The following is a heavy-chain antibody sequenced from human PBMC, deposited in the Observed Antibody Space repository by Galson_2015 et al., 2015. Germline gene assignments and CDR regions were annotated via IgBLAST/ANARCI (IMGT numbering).Heavy chain of an antibody. V-gene: IGHV1-8*01. Sequence: SVKVSCKASGYTFTSYDINWVRQATGQGLEWMGWMNPNSGNTGYAQKFQGRVTMTRNTSISTAYMELSSLRSEDTAVYYCARGLSSGYDWGDAFDIWGQGTMVTVSS. CDR1: GYTFTSYD. CDR2: MNPNSGNT. J-gene: IGHJ3*02. D-gene: IGHD5-12*01. CDR3: ARGLSSGYDWGDAFDI.